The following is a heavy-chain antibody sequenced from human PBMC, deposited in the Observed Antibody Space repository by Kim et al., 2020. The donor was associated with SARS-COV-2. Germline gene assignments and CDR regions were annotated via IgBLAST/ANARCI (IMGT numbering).Heavy chain of an antibody. CDR2: VKQDGSER. Sequence: GGSLRLSCAASGFTFSSYWMSWVRQAPGKGLEWVSNVKQDGSERYYVDSVKGRFTISRDNAKNSLYLQMDSLRVEDTAVYYCARGSGSYYIHWGQGTLVT. CDR1: GFTFSSYW. J-gene: IGHJ1*01. D-gene: IGHD3-10*01. CDR3: ARGSGSYYIH. V-gene: IGHV3-7*01.